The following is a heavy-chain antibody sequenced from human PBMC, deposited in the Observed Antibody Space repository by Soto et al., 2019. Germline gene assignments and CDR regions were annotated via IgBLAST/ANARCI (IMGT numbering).Heavy chain of an antibody. CDR3: ARDFRYDSSGYYLPFDAFDI. Sequence: PGGSLRLSCAASGFTFSSYSMNWVRQAPGKGLEWVSYISSSSSTIYYADSVKGRFTISRDNAKNSLYLQMNSLRDEDTAVYYCARDFRYDSSGYYLPFDAFDIWGQGTMVTVSS. CDR2: ISSSSSTI. J-gene: IGHJ3*02. CDR1: GFTFSSYS. V-gene: IGHV3-48*02. D-gene: IGHD3-22*01.